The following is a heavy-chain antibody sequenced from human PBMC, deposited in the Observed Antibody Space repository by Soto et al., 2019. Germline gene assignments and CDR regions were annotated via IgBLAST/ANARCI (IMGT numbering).Heavy chain of an antibody. V-gene: IGHV3-74*01. CDR3: ARGPKGQWLVDY. D-gene: IGHD6-19*01. J-gene: IGHJ4*02. CDR1: GFTFSTYW. CDR2: VNMDGSTT. Sequence: EVQLVESGGGLVQPGGSLRLSCAASGFTFSTYWLHWVRQAPGKGLVWVSRVNMDGSTTTYADSVKGRFTISRDNAKNTVYLQMNSLRDEDTAVYYCARGPKGQWLVDYWGQGTLVTVSS.